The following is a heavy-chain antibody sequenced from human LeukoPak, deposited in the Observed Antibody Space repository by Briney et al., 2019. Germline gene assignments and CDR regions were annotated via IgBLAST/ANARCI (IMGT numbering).Heavy chain of an antibody. CDR1: GFTFSSYA. D-gene: IGHD3-22*01. CDR2: ISGSGGST. Sequence: AGGSLRLSCAASGFTFSSYAMSWVRQAPGKGLEWVSAISGSGGSTYYADSVKGRFTISRDNSKNTLYLQMNSLRAEDTAVYYCAKPYDSSGYYYYYYGMDVWGQGTTVTVSS. V-gene: IGHV3-23*01. CDR3: AKPYDSSGYYYYYYGMDV. J-gene: IGHJ6*02.